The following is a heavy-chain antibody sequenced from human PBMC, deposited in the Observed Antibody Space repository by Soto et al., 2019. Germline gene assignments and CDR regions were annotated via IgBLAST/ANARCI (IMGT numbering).Heavy chain of an antibody. CDR2: IYYSGRT. D-gene: IGHD2-21*02. J-gene: IGHJ4*02. CDR3: ARQRTTVVTQAYFDH. V-gene: IGHV4-39*01. Sequence: PSETLSLTCIVSVESISSSSYYWVWIRHPPGKGLEWIGSIYYSGRTYYNPSFKSRVTISIDTSKNQFSLKLSSVTATDTAVYYCARQRTTVVTQAYFDHWGQGALVTVS. CDR1: VESISSSSYY.